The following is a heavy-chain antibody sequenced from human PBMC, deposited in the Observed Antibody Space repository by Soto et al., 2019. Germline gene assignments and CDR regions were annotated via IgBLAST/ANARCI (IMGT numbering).Heavy chain of an antibody. Sequence: SEILSLACTVSGGSISSYYWSWIRQPPGKGLEWIGYIYYSGSTNYNPSLKSRVTISVDTSKNQFSLKLSSVTAAETAVYYCARVGHRSGSYYMYPRTVNWFDPWGQGTLVTVS. CDR3: ARVGHRSGSYYMYPRTVNWFDP. CDR1: GGSISSYY. V-gene: IGHV4-59*01. D-gene: IGHD3-10*01. CDR2: IYYSGST. J-gene: IGHJ5*02.